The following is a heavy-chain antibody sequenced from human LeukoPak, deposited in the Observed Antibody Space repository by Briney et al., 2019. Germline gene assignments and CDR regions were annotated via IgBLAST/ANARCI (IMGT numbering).Heavy chain of an antibody. CDR3: AREHDSFAFDY. CDR1: GFTFSSYW. Sequence: GGSLRLSCAASGFTFSSYWMSWVRQAPGKGLEWVANIKQDGSEKYYVDPVKGRFTISRDNAKNSLYLQMNSLRAEDTAVYYCAREHDSFAFDYWGQGTLVTVSS. J-gene: IGHJ4*02. CDR2: IKQDGSEK. V-gene: IGHV3-7*01. D-gene: IGHD3-22*01.